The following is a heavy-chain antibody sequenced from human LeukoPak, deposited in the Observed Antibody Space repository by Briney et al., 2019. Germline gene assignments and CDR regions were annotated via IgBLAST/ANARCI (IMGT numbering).Heavy chain of an antibody. CDR3: VRVASLVFDY. V-gene: IGHV3-72*01. CDR2: IRNKASSYTT. D-gene: IGHD2-15*01. Sequence: GGSLRLSCAASGFTFSDHYMDWIRQAPGKGLEWVGCIRNKASSYTTEHPASVKGRFTISRDDSKNSLYLQMNRLKTEDTAVYYCVRVASLVFDYWGQGTLVTVSS. CDR1: GFTFSDHY. J-gene: IGHJ4*02.